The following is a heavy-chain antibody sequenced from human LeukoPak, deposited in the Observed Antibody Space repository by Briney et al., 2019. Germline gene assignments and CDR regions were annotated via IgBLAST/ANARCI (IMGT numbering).Heavy chain of an antibody. D-gene: IGHD3-10*01. J-gene: IGHJ4*02. Sequence: PGGSLRLSCGASGFTFSSCWMHWVRQAPGKGLVWVSRINSDGSTTNYADSVKGRFTISRDIAKNTLYLQMNSLRAEDTAVYYCARGLYGSGSFDYWGQGTLVTVSS. CDR3: ARGLYGSGSFDY. CDR2: INSDGSTT. CDR1: GFTFSSCW. V-gene: IGHV3-74*01.